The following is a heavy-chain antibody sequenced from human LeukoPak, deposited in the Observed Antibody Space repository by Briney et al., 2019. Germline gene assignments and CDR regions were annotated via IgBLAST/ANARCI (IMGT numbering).Heavy chain of an antibody. V-gene: IGHV3-23*01. CDR3: AKDDAWLQYGN. CDR2: ISPNGVIT. CDR1: GFTFSSHG. Sequence: PGGSLRLSCAASGFTFSSHGMNWVRQAPGKGLEWVSGISPNGVITYYADSVKGLFTISRDNSKGTVYLQMNSLRPEDTAVYYCAKDDAWLQYGNWGRGTLVTVSS. D-gene: IGHD5-24*01. J-gene: IGHJ4*02.